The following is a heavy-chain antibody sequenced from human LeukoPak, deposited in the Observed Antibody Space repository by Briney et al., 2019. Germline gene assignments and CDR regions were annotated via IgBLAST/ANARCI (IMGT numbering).Heavy chain of an antibody. CDR3: AKQRIVVVVAAYYFDY. CDR1: GFTFSSYA. Sequence: GGSLRLSCAASGFTFSSYAMGWVRQAPGKGLEWVSAISGSGGSTYYADSVKGRFTISRDNSKNTLYLQMNSLRAEDTAVYYCAKQRIVVVVAAYYFDYWGQGTLVTVSS. V-gene: IGHV3-23*01. D-gene: IGHD2-15*01. CDR2: ISGSGGST. J-gene: IGHJ4*02.